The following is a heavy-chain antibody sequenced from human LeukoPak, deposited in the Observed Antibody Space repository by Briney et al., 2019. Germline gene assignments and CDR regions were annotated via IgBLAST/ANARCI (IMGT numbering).Heavy chain of an antibody. J-gene: IGHJ4*02. D-gene: IGHD4-17*01. CDR1: GFTFSSYS. CDR2: ISSSSSYI. V-gene: IGHV3-21*01. CDR3: ARAGYGGATVFY. Sequence: GGSLRLSCAASGFTFSSYSMNWVRQAPGKGLEWVSSISSSSSYIYYADSVKGRFTISRDNAKNSLYLQMNSLRAEDTAVYYCARAGYGGATVFYWGQGTLVTVSS.